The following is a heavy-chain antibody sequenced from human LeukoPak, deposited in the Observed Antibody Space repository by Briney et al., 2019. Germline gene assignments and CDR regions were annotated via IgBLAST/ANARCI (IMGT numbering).Heavy chain of an antibody. CDR3: ARDRAYCGGDCYPYGWFAP. CDR1: GGSISSYY. CDR2: IYYSGST. J-gene: IGHJ5*02. D-gene: IGHD2-21*02. V-gene: IGHV4-59*01. Sequence: PSETLSLTCTVSGGSISSYYWSWIRQPPGKGLEWIGYIYYSGSTNYNPSLKSRVTISVDTSKNQFSLKLSSVTAADTAVYYCARDRAYCGGDCYPYGWFAPWGQGTLVTVSS.